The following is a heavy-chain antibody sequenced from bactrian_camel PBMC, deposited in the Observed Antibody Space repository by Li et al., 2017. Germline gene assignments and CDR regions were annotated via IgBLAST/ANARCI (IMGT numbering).Heavy chain of an antibody. CDR1: GFTFSASTYC. CDR2: VIAGSGST. J-gene: IGHJ4*01. Sequence: HVQLVESGGDLVQPGGSLRLSCAASGFTFSASTYCMAWFRQAPGKQREGVAVIAGSGSTGYADSVKGRFTISRDNAKNMLYLQMNSLKPEDTAMYYCTKDRSYGTRNWVQSTRGQGTQVTVS. CDR3: TKDRSYGTRNWVQST. V-gene: IGHV3S1*01. D-gene: IGHD3*01.